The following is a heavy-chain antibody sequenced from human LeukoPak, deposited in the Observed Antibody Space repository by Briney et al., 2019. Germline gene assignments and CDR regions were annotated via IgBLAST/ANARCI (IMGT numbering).Heavy chain of an antibody. V-gene: IGHV1-2*02. CDR1: GYTFTGYY. CDR3: ARPPRAWVYGSGWGYMDV. J-gene: IGHJ6*03. D-gene: IGHD3-10*01. Sequence: ASVKVSCKASGYTFTGYYMHWVRQAPGQGLEWMGWINPNSGGTNYAQKLQGRVTMTRDTSISTAYMELSRLRSDDTAVYYCARPPRAWVYGSGWGYMDVWGKGTTVTVSS. CDR2: INPNSGGT.